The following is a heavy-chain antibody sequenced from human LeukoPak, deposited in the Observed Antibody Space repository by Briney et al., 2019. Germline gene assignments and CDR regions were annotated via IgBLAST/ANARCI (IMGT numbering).Heavy chain of an antibody. CDR2: INPNSGGT. J-gene: IGHJ6*02. CDR1: GFTFTGFY. Sequence: GASVKVSCTASGFTFTGFYMHWVRPAPGQGLEWMGWINPNSGGTNYAQKFQGRVTMTRDTSINTAYMELSRLRSDDTAVYYCARGGYSRSSEYYYGMDVWGQGTTVTVSS. D-gene: IGHD6-6*01. CDR3: ARGGYSRSSEYYYGMDV. V-gene: IGHV1-2*02.